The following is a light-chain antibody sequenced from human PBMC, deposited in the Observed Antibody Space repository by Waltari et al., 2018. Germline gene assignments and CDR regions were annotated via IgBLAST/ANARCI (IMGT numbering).Light chain of an antibody. Sequence: EIVMTQSPATLSVSPGERATPSCRASQSVNLDLVWYHHKPGQAPRLLIYGASNRATGIPARFSGGESGTEFTLTISGLQSEDSAVYYCQQDNKWPTFGGGTKVEIK. CDR1: QSVNLD. J-gene: IGKJ4*01. CDR2: GAS. CDR3: QQDNKWPT. V-gene: IGKV3-15*01.